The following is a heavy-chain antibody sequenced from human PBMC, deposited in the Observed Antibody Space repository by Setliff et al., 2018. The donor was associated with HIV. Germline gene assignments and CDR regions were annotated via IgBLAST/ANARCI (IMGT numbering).Heavy chain of an antibody. CDR3: AKDRRGITGTKSCACFDP. CDR2: ISGSGGST. D-gene: IGHD1-7*01. Sequence: PGGSLRLSCAASGFTFSSYAMSWVRQAPGKGLEWVSTISGSGGSTYYADSVKGRFTISRDNSKNTLYLQMNSRRAEDTAVSYCAKDRRGITGTKSCACFDPWGKGTLVTVSS. J-gene: IGHJ5*02. CDR1: GFTFSSYA. V-gene: IGHV3-23*01.